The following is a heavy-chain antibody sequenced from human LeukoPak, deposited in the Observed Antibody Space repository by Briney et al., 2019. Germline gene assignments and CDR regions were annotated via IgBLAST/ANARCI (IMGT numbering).Heavy chain of an antibody. Sequence: SETLSLTCTVSGGSISSYYWSWIRQPPGTGLEGIGYIYYSGSTNYNPSLKSRVTISVDTSKIQFSLKLSSVAAADTAVYYCARDPTDTGFDYWGQGTLVTVSS. CDR2: IYYSGST. CDR3: ARDPTDTGFDY. V-gene: IGHV4-59*01. J-gene: IGHJ4*02. D-gene: IGHD3-10*01. CDR1: GGSISSYY.